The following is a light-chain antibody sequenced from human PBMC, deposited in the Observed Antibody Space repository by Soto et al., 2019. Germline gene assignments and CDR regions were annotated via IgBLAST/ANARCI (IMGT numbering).Light chain of an antibody. Sequence: RERATLSCRTSQSVSSYLAWYQEETGEYPRLLIYDASNRATGIPARFSGSGSGTYFTLTISSLEPEDYAIYYCQQRRNLPITFCHGTGMEIK. CDR1: QSVSSY. V-gene: IGKV3-11*01. CDR3: QQRRNLPIT. J-gene: IGKJ5*01. CDR2: DAS.